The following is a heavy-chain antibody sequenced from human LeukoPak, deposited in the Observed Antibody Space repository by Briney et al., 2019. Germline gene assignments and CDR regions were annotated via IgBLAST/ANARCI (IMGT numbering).Heavy chain of an antibody. CDR1: GYTFTRYY. J-gene: IGHJ4*02. V-gene: IGHV1-2*02. CDR3: ARGYCCGDCYLFDY. CDR2: INPNSGGT. D-gene: IGHD2-21*02. Sequence: ASVTVSCKASGYTFTRYYMHWVRQAPGQGLAWMGWINPNSGGTNYAQKFQGRVTTTRDTSISTAYMELRRRRSDDTAVYYCARGYCCGDCYLFDYWGQGTLVTVPS.